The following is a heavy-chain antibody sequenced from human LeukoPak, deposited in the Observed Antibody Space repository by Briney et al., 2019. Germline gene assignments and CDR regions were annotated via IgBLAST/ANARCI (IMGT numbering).Heavy chain of an antibody. V-gene: IGHV3-30*18. Sequence: GGSLRLSCAASGFTFSSYGMHWVRQAPGKGLEWVAVISYDGSNKYYAGSVKGRFTISRDNSKNTLYLQMNSLRAEDTAVYYCAKDLQYGDYERAIDYWGQGTLVTVSS. J-gene: IGHJ4*02. CDR1: GFTFSSYG. D-gene: IGHD4-17*01. CDR3: AKDLQYGDYERAIDY. CDR2: ISYDGSNK.